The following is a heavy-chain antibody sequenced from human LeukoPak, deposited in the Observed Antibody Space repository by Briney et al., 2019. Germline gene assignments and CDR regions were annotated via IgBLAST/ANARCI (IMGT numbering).Heavy chain of an antibody. CDR2: ITSSGTYI. J-gene: IGHJ4*02. CDR3: AREGRYYYGSGSYYDVSD. CDR1: GFTFSNYN. D-gene: IGHD3-10*01. Sequence: GGSLRLSCAASGFTFSNYNMNWVRQAPGKVLEWVSSITSSGTYIFYADSVKGRFTISRDNAKNSLYLQMNSLRAEDTAVYYCAREGRYYYGSGSYYDVSDWGQGTLVTVSS. V-gene: IGHV3-21*01.